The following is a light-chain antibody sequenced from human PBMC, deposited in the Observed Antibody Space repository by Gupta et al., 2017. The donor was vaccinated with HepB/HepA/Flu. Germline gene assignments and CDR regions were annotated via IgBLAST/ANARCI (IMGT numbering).Light chain of an antibody. CDR3: QHYDSGPIT. Sequence: IQMTQSPPSLSASVGDRVTITCRASQGITNYLAWYQQRPGKVPKLLIYAASTLQSGVSSRFSGSGSGTDFTLTISSLQPDDVATYYCQHYDSGPITFGHGTKVDI. CDR2: AAS. J-gene: IGKJ3*01. V-gene: IGKV1-27*01. CDR1: QGITNY.